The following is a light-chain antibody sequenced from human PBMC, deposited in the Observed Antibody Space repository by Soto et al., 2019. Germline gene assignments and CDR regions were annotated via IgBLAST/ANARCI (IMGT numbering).Light chain of an antibody. CDR1: SSNIGGTNY. CDR2: SNN. Sequence: QLVLTQPPSASGTPGQRGFISCSGSSSNIGGTNYAYWYQQLPGAAPKLLMHSNNLRPSGVPERISGSKSGTSASLAINGLRSEDEAVYYCASWDDRLGAVIFGGGTKLTVL. CDR3: ASWDDRLGAVI. V-gene: IGLV1-47*02. J-gene: IGLJ2*01.